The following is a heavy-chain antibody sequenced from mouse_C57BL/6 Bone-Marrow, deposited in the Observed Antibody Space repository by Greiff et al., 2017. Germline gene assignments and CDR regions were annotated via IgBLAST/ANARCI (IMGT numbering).Heavy chain of an antibody. D-gene: IGHD2-5*01. V-gene: IGHV1-81*01. Sequence: QVHVKQSGAELARPGASVKLSCKASGYTFTSYGISWVKQRTGQGLEWIGEIYPRSGNTNYNEKFKGKATLTADKSSSTAYMELRSLTSEDSAVYFCARERAYYSNQYAMDYWGQGTSVTVSS. J-gene: IGHJ4*01. CDR1: GYTFTSYG. CDR3: ARERAYYSNQYAMDY. CDR2: IYPRSGNT.